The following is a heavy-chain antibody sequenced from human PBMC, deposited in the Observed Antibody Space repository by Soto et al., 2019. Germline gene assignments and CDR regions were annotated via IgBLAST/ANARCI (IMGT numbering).Heavy chain of an antibody. V-gene: IGHV3-74*01. CDR1: GFTFSSSW. J-gene: IGHJ4*02. CDR3: AKDYGPVTVFDN. CDR2: INGDGSYT. D-gene: IGHD4-17*01. Sequence: PGGSLRLSCAASGFTFSSSWMHWVRQAPGKGLVWVSGINGDGSYTNYADSVKGRFTISRDNAKNTLYLQMSSLRAEDTAVYFCAKDYGPVTVFDNWGQGTLVTVSS.